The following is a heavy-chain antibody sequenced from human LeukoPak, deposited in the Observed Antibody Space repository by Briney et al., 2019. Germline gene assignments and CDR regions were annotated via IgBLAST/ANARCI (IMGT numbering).Heavy chain of an antibody. CDR3: ARDRSYDSRVFDY. D-gene: IGHD3-22*01. J-gene: IGHJ4*02. Sequence: PGGSLRLSCAASGFTFSSYGMHWVRQAPGKGLEWVAVIWYDGSNKYYADSVKGRFTISRDNSKNTLYLQMNSLRAEDTAVYYCARDRSYDSRVFDYWGQGTLVTVSS. CDR2: IWYDGSNK. CDR1: GFTFSSYG. V-gene: IGHV3-33*01.